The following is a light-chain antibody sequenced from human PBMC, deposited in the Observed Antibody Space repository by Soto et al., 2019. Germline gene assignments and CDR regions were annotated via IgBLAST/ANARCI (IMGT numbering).Light chain of an antibody. V-gene: IGKV1-5*01. J-gene: IGKJ1*01. CDR3: QQYNGYSGT. CDR1: QSISTW. CDR2: HAS. Sequence: IQMTQSPSPLSASVGDRVTISCRASQSISTWLAWYQQKPGKAPKLLIYHASSLESGVPSRFSGSGSGTEFTLTISSLRPDDFATYYCQQYNGYSGTFGQGTKVDI.